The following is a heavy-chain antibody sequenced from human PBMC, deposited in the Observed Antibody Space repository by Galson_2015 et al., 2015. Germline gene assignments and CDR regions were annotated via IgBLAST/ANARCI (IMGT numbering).Heavy chain of an antibody. CDR3: ARELGDGDILTGYTDF. CDR2: INPSGGST. V-gene: IGHV1-46*01. Sequence: SVKVSCKASGYTFTSYYMHWVRQAPGQGLEWMGTINPSGGSTNYAQTIKGRAAMTRDTSTSTVYMEVSSLRSEDTAVYCCARELGDGDILTGYTDFWGQGTLVTVSS. CDR1: GYTFTSYY. J-gene: IGHJ4*02. D-gene: IGHD3-9*01.